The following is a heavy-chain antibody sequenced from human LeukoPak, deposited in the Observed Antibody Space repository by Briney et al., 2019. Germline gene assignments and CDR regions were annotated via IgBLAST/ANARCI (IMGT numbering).Heavy chain of an antibody. CDR3: ARDESVTGPTTFDY. D-gene: IGHD6-19*01. CDR2: INTDGSDT. CDR1: GFTFRRYW. Sequence: GGSLRLACAASGFTFRRYWMHWVRQAPGKGPVWVSRINTDGSDTIYADSVKGRFTISRDNAKNTLFLQMNSLRAEDTAVYYCARDESVTGPTTFDYWGQGTLVTVSS. V-gene: IGHV3-74*01. J-gene: IGHJ4*02.